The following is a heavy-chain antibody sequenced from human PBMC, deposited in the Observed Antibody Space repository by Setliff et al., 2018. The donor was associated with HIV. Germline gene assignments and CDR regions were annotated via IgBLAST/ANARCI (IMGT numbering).Heavy chain of an antibody. V-gene: IGHV3-72*01. CDR2: IANKADSHTI. CDR1: GFTFSDHY. J-gene: IGHJ6*02. Sequence: GESLKISCAASGFTFSDHYMDWVRQSPGKGLEWVGRIANKADSHTIQYAASVQGRFTISRDDSKNSLYLQMSNLQAEDTAPYYCTRAGYGHGFDIWGQGTTVTVSS. D-gene: IGHD5-18*01. CDR3: TRAGYGHGFDI.